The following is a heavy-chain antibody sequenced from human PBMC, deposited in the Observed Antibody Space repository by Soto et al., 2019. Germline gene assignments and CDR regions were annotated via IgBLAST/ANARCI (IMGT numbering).Heavy chain of an antibody. CDR3: TTVRADYDFWSGYYSGYYYYGMDV. CDR1: GFTFSNAW. CDR2: IKSKTDGGTT. Sequence: PGGSLRLSCAASGFTFSNAWMNWVRQAPGKGLEWVGRIKSKTDGGTTDYAAPVKGRFTISRDDSKNTLYLQMNSLKTEDTAVYYCTTVRADYDFWSGYYSGYYYYGMDVWGQGTTVTVSS. J-gene: IGHJ6*02. V-gene: IGHV3-15*07. D-gene: IGHD3-3*01.